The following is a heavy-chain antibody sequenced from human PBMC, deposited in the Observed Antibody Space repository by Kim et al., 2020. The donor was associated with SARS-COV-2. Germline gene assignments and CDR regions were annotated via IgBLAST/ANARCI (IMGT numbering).Heavy chain of an antibody. D-gene: IGHD4-17*01. CDR1: GFSFSDYA. CDR2: ISGSSTYI. CDR3: ARAQHGDYASQFDY. Sequence: GGSLRLSCAASGFSFSDYAMNWVRQAPGKGLEWVSSISGSSTYIYYADSVKGRFTISRDNAKNSLYLQMSSLRAEDTAVYYCARAQHGDYASQFDYSGQ. J-gene: IGHJ4*02. V-gene: IGHV3-21*01.